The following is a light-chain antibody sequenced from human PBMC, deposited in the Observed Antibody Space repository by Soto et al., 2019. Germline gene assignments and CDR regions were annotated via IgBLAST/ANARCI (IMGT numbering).Light chain of an antibody. J-gene: IGKJ5*01. CDR1: QDITKN. V-gene: IGKV1-33*01. CDR3: QQYDNLLPIT. Sequence: IQMTQSPSSLSASVGDRVTITCQASQDITKNLNWYQQKPGKAPKLLIYDASSLQTGVPSRFSGSGSATHYTFTISSLQPEDMATYYCQQYDNLLPITFGQGTRLEIK. CDR2: DAS.